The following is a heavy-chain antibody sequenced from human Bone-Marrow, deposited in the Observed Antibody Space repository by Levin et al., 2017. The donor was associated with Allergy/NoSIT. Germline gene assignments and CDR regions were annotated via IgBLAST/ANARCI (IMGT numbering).Heavy chain of an antibody. J-gene: IGHJ4*02. CDR3: ARDGLDSSSRVTNFDH. V-gene: IGHV3-30*04. CDR2: ISHGGSEK. Sequence: GGSLRLSCAASGFTFSGCGMHWVRQAPGKGLEWVAIISHGGSEKYYADSVKGRFTISRDNSRNRLYLQMNRLRVEDTALYYCARDGLDSSSRVTNFDHWGQGTVVTVSS. CDR1: GFTFSGCG. D-gene: IGHD6-13*01.